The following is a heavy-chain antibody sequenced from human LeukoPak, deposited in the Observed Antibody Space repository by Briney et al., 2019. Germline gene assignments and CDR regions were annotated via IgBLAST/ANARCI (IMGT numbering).Heavy chain of an antibody. CDR1: GGSISSSSYY. CDR3: ASEGGSNKDFDY. V-gene: IGHV4-39*07. J-gene: IGHJ4*02. CDR2: IYYSGST. Sequence: SETLSLTCSVSGGSISSSSYYWGWLRQPPGKGLGWIGSIYYSGSTYYNPSLKSRVTISVDTSKNQFSLKLSSVTAADTAVYYCASEGGSNKDFDYWGQGTLVTVSS. D-gene: IGHD1-26*01.